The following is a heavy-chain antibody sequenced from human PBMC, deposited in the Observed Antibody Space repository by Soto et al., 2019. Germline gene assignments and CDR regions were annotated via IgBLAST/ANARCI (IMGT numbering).Heavy chain of an antibody. CDR2: IIPVFGTA. V-gene: IGHV1-69*12. CDR1: GGTFSSYA. J-gene: IGHJ5*02. CDR3: AGGTRVIAEFDP. D-gene: IGHD4-4*01. Sequence: QVQLVQSGAEVKRPGSSVKVSCKASGGTFSSYAISWVRQAPGQGLEWMGGIIPVFGTANYAQKFEGRVTITADESTSTAYMELSSLRSDDTAVYYWAGGTRVIAEFDPWGQGTLVTVSS.